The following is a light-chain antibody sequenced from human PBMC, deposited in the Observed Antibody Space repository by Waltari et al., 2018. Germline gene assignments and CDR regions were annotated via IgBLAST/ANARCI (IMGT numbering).Light chain of an antibody. J-gene: IGKJ5*01. CDR2: TAS. V-gene: IGKV1-39*01. CDR1: QSISNY. Sequence: DIQMTQSPSSLSASVWDGVTITCQTSQSISNYLNWYQQKPGKSPNLLIYTASTLQSGVPSRFSCSGSGTDFTLTINNLQPEDFATYYCQQSHSFPFTFGQGTRVEI. CDR3: QQSHSFPFT.